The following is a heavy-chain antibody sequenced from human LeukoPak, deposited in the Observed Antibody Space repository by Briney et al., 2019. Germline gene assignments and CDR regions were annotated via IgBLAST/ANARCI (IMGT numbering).Heavy chain of an antibody. CDR1: GGSISSYY. D-gene: IGHD6-19*01. J-gene: IGHJ4*02. CDR3: ARAFYSSGYYFDY. Sequence: PSETLSLTCTVSGGSISSYYWNWIRQPAGKGLEWIGRIYTSGSTTYNPSLKSRVTMSVATSKNQFSLNLSSVTAADTAVYYCARAFYSSGYYFDYWGQGILVTVSS. CDR2: IYTSGST. V-gene: IGHV4-4*07.